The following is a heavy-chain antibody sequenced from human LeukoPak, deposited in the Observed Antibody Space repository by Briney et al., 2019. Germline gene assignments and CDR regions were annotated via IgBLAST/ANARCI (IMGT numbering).Heavy chain of an antibody. V-gene: IGHV3-23*01. Sequence: GGSLRLSCAASGFTFSSYAMSWVRQAPGKGLEWVSAISGSGGSTYYADSVKGRFTISRDNSKNTLYLQMHSLRADDTAVYYCAKRDLGEQLSPFDYWGQGTLVTVSS. D-gene: IGHD6-6*01. CDR2: ISGSGGST. CDR1: GFTFSSYA. CDR3: AKRDLGEQLSPFDY. J-gene: IGHJ4*02.